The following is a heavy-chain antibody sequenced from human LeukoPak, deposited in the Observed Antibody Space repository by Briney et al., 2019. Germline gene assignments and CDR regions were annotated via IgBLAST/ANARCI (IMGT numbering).Heavy chain of an antibody. V-gene: IGHV1-2*02. CDR2: INPNSGGT. CDR1: GYTFTGYY. D-gene: IGHD3-22*01. J-gene: IGHJ4*02. Sequence: GASVKVSCKASGYTFTGYYMHWVRQAPGQGLEWMGWINPNSGGTSYAQKFQDRVTMTRDTSISTAYMELSRLRSDDTAVYYCARDQNYYDSSGYYGIDCWGQGTLVTVSS. CDR3: ARDQNYYDSSGYYGIDC.